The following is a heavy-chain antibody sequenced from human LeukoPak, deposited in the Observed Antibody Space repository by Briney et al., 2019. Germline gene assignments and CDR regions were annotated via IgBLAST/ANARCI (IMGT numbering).Heavy chain of an antibody. J-gene: IGHJ6*02. Sequence: SVKVSCKASGGPFSGYAINWVRQAPGQGLEWVGRIIPILGLSYTAQKFQGRITITADTSTSTAYMEVSSLTSEDTAIYYCAKKMVPAAYYGLDVWGQGTTVTVSS. D-gene: IGHD2-2*01. CDR1: GGPFSGYA. CDR3: AKKMVPAAYYGLDV. V-gene: IGHV1-69*04. CDR2: IIPILGLS.